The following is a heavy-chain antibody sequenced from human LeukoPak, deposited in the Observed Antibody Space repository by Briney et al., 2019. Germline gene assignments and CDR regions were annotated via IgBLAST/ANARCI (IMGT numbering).Heavy chain of an antibody. J-gene: IGHJ4*02. V-gene: IGHV1-18*01. CDR1: GFVFTGYG. D-gene: IGHD7-27*01. CDR2: ISANDGKI. Sequence: ASVKVSCKASGFVFTGYGFTWVRQAPGQGLEWMGWISANDGKIHYSERHQGRMTMSTDTVTSTVYMELRSLRSDDTAVYYCARGPPNWGYDYWGPGTLVTVSS. CDR3: ARGPPNWGYDY.